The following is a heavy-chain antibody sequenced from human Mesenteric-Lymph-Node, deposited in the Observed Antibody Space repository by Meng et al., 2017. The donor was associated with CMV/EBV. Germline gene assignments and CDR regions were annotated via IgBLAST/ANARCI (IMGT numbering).Heavy chain of an antibody. CDR1: GFTFDDYA. V-gene: IGHV3-43D*03. CDR3: ASDYANFDY. CDR2: ISWDGGST. J-gene: IGHJ4*02. Sequence: GESLKISCAASGFTFDDYAMHWVRQAPGKGLEWVSLISWDGGSTYYADSVKGRFTISRDNAKNSLYLQMNSLRAEDTAVYYCASDYANFDYWGQGTLVTVSS.